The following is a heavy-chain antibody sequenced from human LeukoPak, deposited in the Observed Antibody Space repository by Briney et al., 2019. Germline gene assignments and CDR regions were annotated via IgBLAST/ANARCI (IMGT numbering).Heavy chain of an antibody. CDR2: INSDGSST. J-gene: IGHJ6*03. V-gene: IGHV3-74*01. Sequence: GGSLRLSCAASGFTFSSFWMHWVRQAPGKGLVWVSRINSDGSSTSYADSVKGRFTISRDNAKNTLYLQMNSLRAEDTAVYYCAREPFGILPYYYYYMDVWGKGTTVTISS. CDR3: AREPFGILPYYYYYMDV. CDR1: GFTFSSFW. D-gene: IGHD3-16*01.